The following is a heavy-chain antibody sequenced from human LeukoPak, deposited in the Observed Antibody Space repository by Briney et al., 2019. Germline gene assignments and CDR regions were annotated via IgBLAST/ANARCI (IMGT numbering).Heavy chain of an antibody. Sequence: PSETLSLTCTVSGGSISSYYWRWIRQPPGKGLEWIGYIYYSGSTNYNPSLKSRVTISVDTSKNQFSLKLSSVTAADTAVYYCARGGQWLIPTDYWGQGTLVTVSS. J-gene: IGHJ4*02. CDR2: IYYSGST. CDR3: ARGGQWLIPTDY. CDR1: GGSISSYY. D-gene: IGHD6-19*01. V-gene: IGHV4-59*01.